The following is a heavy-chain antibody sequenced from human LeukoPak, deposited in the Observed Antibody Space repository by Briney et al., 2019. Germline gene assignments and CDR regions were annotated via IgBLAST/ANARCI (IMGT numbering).Heavy chain of an antibody. CDR2: INHSGST. CDR1: GGSFSGYY. Sequence: PSETLSLTCAVYGGSFSGYYWSWIRQPPGKGLEWIGEINHSGSTNYNPSLKSRVTISVDTSKNQFSLKLSSVTAADTAVYYCARALGYCSSTCCQNWFDPWGQGTLVTVSS. V-gene: IGHV4-34*01. D-gene: IGHD2-2*01. J-gene: IGHJ5*02. CDR3: ARALGYCSSTCCQNWFDP.